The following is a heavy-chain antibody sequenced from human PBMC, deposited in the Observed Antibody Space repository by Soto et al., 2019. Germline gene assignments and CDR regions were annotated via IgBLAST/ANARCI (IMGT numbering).Heavy chain of an antibody. V-gene: IGHV3-20*04. Sequence: EVHLVESGGRMVRPGESLRLSCAASGFNFEEYGMTWVRQAPGKGLEWVAGSNWDGDDTGYADSVQGRFTISRDNAKKFLYLQMNSLRVEDTALSYCARGDIAVAVSSDYWGQGTLVTVSS. CDR2: SNWDGDDT. CDR3: ARGDIAVAVSSDY. J-gene: IGHJ4*02. CDR1: GFNFEEYG. D-gene: IGHD6-19*01.